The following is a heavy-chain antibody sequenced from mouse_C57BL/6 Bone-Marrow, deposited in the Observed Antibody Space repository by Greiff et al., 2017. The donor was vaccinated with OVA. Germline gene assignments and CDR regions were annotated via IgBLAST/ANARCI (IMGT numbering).Heavy chain of an antibody. CDR1: GFSLTSYG. V-gene: IGHV2-2*01. CDR3: ARNYYSNYVDWYFDV. CDR2: IWSGGST. D-gene: IGHD2-5*01. Sequence: VMLVESGPGLVQPSQSLSITCTVSGFSLTSYGVHWVRQSPGKGLEWLGVIWSGGSTDYNAAFISRLSISKDNSKSQVFFKMNSLQADDTAIYYCARNYYSNYVDWYFDVWGTGTTVTVSS. J-gene: IGHJ1*03.